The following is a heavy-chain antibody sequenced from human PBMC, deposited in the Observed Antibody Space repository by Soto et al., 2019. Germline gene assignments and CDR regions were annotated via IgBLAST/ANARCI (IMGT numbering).Heavy chain of an antibody. V-gene: IGHV4-34*01. J-gene: IGHJ5*02. CDR2: INHSGCT. Sequence: QVQLQQWGAGLLKPSETLSLTCAVYGGSFSGYYWSWIRQPPGKGLEWSGEINHSGCTNYNPSLKSRVTISVDTSKNQFSLKLSSVTAADTAVYYCARAITWIIWPNWFDPWGQGTLVTVSS. CDR3: ARAITWIIWPNWFDP. D-gene: IGHD3-16*01. CDR1: GGSFSGYY.